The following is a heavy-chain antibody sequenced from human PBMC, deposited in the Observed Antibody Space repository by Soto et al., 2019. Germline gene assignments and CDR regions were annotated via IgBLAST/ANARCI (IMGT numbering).Heavy chain of an antibody. J-gene: IGHJ5*02. CDR1: GGSISSSSYY. CDR3: ARHRLKKTIFGVVPPLAFDP. Sequence: PSETLSLTCTVSGGSISSSSYYWGWIRQPPGKGLEWIGSIYYSGSTYYNPSLKSRVTISVDTSKNQFSLKLSSVTAADTAVYYCARHRLKKTIFGVVPPLAFDPWGQGTLVTVSS. D-gene: IGHD3-3*01. V-gene: IGHV4-39*01. CDR2: IYYSGST.